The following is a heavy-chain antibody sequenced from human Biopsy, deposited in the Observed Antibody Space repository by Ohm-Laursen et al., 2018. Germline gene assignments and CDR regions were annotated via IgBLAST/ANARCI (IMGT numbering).Heavy chain of an antibody. J-gene: IGHJ4*02. CDR2: FNSDGTDT. D-gene: IGHD3-10*01. V-gene: IGHV3-74*01. Sequence: SLRLSCTASGFTFSSSWMHWVRQAPGKGLGWVSRFNSDGTDTTYADSVKGRFTISRDNARNTLYLQMNSLRVEDTAVYYCVRNMLRLHGGFGEDWGQGTTVTVSS. CDR1: GFTFSSSW. CDR3: VRNMLRLHGGFGED.